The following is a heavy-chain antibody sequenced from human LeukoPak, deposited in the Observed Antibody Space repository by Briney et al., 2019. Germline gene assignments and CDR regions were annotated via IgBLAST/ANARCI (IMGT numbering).Heavy chain of an antibody. D-gene: IGHD3-22*01. J-gene: IGHJ5*02. CDR2: ISGSGGST. CDR3: AKVAYYYDSSGYYVFDP. Sequence: GGSLRLSCAASGFTFSSYGMSWVRQAPGKGLEWVSAISGSGGSTYYADSVKGRFTISRDNSKNTLYLQMNSLRAEDTAVYYCAKVAYYYDSSGYYVFDPWGQGTLVTVSS. CDR1: GFTFSSYG. V-gene: IGHV3-23*01.